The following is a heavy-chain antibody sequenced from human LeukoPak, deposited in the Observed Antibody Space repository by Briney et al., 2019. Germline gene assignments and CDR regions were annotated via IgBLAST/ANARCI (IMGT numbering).Heavy chain of an antibody. CDR3: SRGANNWNEALISS. Sequence: SETLSLTCTVSLASISSYYWSWIRQSPGKELEGIAYIYNTVTSNDNPAPQSRGTISLDPSKNQFSLKLTSVTPADTAVYYCSRGANNWNEALISSWGAGSLVTV. D-gene: IGHD1-20*01. V-gene: IGHV4-59*01. CDR2: IYNTVTS. J-gene: IGHJ5*02. CDR1: LASISSYY.